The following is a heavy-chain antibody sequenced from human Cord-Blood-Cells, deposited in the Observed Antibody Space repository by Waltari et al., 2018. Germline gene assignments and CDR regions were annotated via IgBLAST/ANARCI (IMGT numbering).Heavy chain of an antibody. V-gene: IGHV4-39*01. CDR1: GGSISSSSYY. D-gene: IGHD3-3*01. J-gene: IGHJ3*02. CDR3: ARHRGDFWSGYYDACDI. Sequence: QLQLQESGPGLVKPSETLSLTCTVSGGSISSSSYYWGWIRQPPGKGLEWIGSIYYSGSTNYNPSLKSRGTISVDTSKNQFSLKLSSVTAADTAVYYCARHRGDFWSGYYDACDIWGQGTMVTVSS. CDR2: IYYSGST.